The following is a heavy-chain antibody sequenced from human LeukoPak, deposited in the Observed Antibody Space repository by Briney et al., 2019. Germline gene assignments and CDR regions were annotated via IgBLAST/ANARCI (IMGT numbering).Heavy chain of an antibody. J-gene: IGHJ4*02. D-gene: IGHD4-17*01. Sequence: WGSLSLSCAASGFSFSSSGMSWVRRAPGKGLEWVANIKLDGSEKYFVDSVKGRFTISRDNAKNSLYLQMNSLRAEDTAVYYCAREFAVPYYFDYWGQGTLVTVSS. V-gene: IGHV3-7*03. CDR2: IKLDGSEK. CDR3: AREFAVPYYFDY. CDR1: GFSFSSSG.